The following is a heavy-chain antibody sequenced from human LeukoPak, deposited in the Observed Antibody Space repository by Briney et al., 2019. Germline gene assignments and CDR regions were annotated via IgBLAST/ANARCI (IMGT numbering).Heavy chain of an antibody. D-gene: IGHD3-10*01. V-gene: IGHV3-30*02. Sequence: PGGSLRLSCAASGLSFRGNGMHWVRQAPGKGLEWVSFIRYDETNYYYADSVKGRFTSSRDNYKNTVYLQMNSLRPEDTAVYYCGICRGRWEILDSWGQGTLVTVSS. J-gene: IGHJ5*02. CDR3: GICRGRWEILDS. CDR2: IRYDETNY. CDR1: GLSFRGNG.